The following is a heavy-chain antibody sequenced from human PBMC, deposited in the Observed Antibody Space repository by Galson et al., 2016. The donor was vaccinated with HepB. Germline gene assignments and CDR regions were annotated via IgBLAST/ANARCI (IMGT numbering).Heavy chain of an antibody. CDR2: ISSSSSSI. V-gene: IGHV3-48*02. D-gene: IGHD2-15*01. CDR3: ATRYCSGGSCYPAAPGSWYFDL. Sequence: SLRLSCAASGFTFSSYTMNWVRQAPGKGLEWVSYISSSSSSIYYADSVKGRFTISRDNAKNSLYLQMNSLGDEDTAVYYCATRYCSGGSCYPAAPGSWYFDLWGRGTLVTVSS. CDR1: GFTFSSYT. J-gene: IGHJ2*01.